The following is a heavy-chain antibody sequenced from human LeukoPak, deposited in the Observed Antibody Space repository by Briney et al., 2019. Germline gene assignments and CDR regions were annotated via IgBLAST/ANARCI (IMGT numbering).Heavy chain of an antibody. J-gene: IGHJ3*02. CDR3: ARDRENYDILTGNDAFDI. D-gene: IGHD3-9*01. V-gene: IGHV1-18*01. CDR2: ISAYNGNT. Sequence: ASVKVSCKASGYTFTSYGISWVRQAPGQGLEWMGWISAYNGNTNYAQKLQGRVTMTTDTSTSTAYMELRSLRSDDTAVYYCARDRENYDILTGNDAFDIWGQGTMVTVSS. CDR1: GYTFTSYG.